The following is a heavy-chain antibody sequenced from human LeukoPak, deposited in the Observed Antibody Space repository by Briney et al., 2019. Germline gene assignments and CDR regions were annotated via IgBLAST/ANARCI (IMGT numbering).Heavy chain of an antibody. CDR2: IYHSGST. J-gene: IGHJ4*02. Sequence: SSQTLSLTCAVSGGSISSGGYSWSWIRQPPGKGLEWIGYIYHSGSTYYNPSLKSRVTISVDRSKNQFSLKLSSVTAADSAVYYCARVRSYYGSVTGKSYYFDFWGQGTLVTVSS. CDR1: GGSISSGGYS. CDR3: ARVRSYYGSVTGKSYYFDF. D-gene: IGHD3-10*01. V-gene: IGHV4-30-2*01.